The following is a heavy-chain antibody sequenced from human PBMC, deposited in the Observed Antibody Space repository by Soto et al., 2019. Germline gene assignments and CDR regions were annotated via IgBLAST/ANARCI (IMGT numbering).Heavy chain of an antibody. CDR1: GYSFTSYW. J-gene: IGHJ5*02. V-gene: IGHV5-51*01. CDR3: ARHISEWQQLGGRFDP. D-gene: IGHD6-13*01. CDR2: IYPGDSDT. Sequence: PGEPLKISCKGSGYSFTSYWIGWVRQMPGKGLEWMGIIYPGDSDTRYSPSFQGQVTISADKSISTAYLQWSSLKASDTAMYYCARHISEWQQLGGRFDPWGQGTLVTVSS.